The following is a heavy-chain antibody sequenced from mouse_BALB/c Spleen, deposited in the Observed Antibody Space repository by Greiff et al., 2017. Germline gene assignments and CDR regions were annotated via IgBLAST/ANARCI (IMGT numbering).Heavy chain of an antibody. Sequence: VQLQQSGAELVRSGASVKLSCTASGFNIKDYYMHWVKQRPEQGLEWIGWIDPENGDTEYAPKFPGKATMTADTSSNTAYLQLSSLTSEDTAVYYCRIYYGILYAMDYWGQGTSVTVSS. D-gene: IGHD2-1*01. CDR3: RIYYGILYAMDY. CDR2: IDPENGDT. CDR1: GFNIKDYY. V-gene: IGHV14-4*02. J-gene: IGHJ4*01.